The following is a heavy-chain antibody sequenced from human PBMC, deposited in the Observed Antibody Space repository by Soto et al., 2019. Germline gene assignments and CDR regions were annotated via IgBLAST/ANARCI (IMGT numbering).Heavy chain of an antibody. J-gene: IGHJ6*02. Sequence: QVQLVQSGAEVKKPGSSVKVSCKASGGTFSSYAISWVRQAPGQGLEWMGGIIPIFGTANYAQKFQGRVTITADKSTSTAYMELRSLRYEDTAVYYCARALRIVVVVAAPRLAEGYYYYGMDVWGQGTTVTVSS. D-gene: IGHD2-15*01. CDR2: IIPIFGTA. V-gene: IGHV1-69*06. CDR1: GGTFSSYA. CDR3: ARALRIVVVVAAPRLAEGYYYYGMDV.